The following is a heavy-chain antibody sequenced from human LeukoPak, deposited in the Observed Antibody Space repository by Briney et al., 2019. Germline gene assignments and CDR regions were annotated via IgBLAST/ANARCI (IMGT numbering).Heavy chain of an antibody. CDR2: IYTSGTT. Sequence: SQTLSLTCTVSGGSVRRGNYYWTWIRQPAGSGLEWLGRIYTSGTTDYNPSLRTRVTISVDASRNQFSLNLSSVTAADTAVYYCARWSGSVTARNYYYYMDVWGEGTTVTVSS. V-gene: IGHV4-61*02. D-gene: IGHD6-6*01. J-gene: IGHJ6*03. CDR3: ARWSGSVTARNYYYYMDV. CDR1: GGSVRRGNYY.